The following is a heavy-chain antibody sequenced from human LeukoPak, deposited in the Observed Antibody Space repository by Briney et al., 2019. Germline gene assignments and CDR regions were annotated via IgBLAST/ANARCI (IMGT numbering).Heavy chain of an antibody. Sequence: SETLSLTCTVSGGSISSYYWSWIRQPPGKGLEWIGYIYYSGSTYYNPSLKSRVTISVDTSKNQFSLKLSSVTAADTAVYYCARDRGGYCSSTSCYTGGAFDIWGQGTMVTVSS. CDR1: GGSISSYY. D-gene: IGHD2-2*02. J-gene: IGHJ3*02. V-gene: IGHV4-30-4*08. CDR2: IYYSGST. CDR3: ARDRGGYCSSTSCYTGGAFDI.